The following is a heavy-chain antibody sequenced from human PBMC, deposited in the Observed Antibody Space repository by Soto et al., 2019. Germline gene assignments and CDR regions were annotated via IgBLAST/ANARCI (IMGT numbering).Heavy chain of an antibody. CDR1: GGSISSGGYY. J-gene: IGHJ4*02. D-gene: IGHD1-26*01. CDR2: IYYSGNT. CDR3: ASLGATDY. V-gene: IGHV4-61*08. Sequence: PWETLSLTCTVSGGSISSGGYYWSWIRQHPVKGLEWIGYIYYSGNTNYNPSLKSRVTISVATSKTQFSLKLTSVTAADTAVYYCASLGATDYWGQGTLVTVSS.